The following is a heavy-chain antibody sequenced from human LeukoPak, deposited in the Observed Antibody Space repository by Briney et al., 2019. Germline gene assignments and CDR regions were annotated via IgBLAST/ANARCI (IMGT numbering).Heavy chain of an antibody. Sequence: TSETLSLTCTVSGGSISSGDYYWSWIRQPPGKGLEWIGYTYYSGSTYYNPSLKNRVSISVDTSKNQFSLNLSSETAADTAVYYCARPYYYDSRIDPWGQGTLVTVSS. CDR2: TYYSGST. V-gene: IGHV4-30-4*01. J-gene: IGHJ5*02. D-gene: IGHD3-22*01. CDR1: GGSISSGDYY. CDR3: ARPYYYDSRIDP.